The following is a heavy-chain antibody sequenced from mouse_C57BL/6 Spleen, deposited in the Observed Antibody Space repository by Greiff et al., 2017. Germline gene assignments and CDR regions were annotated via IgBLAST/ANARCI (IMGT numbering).Heavy chain of an antibody. CDR1: GYTFTSYW. CDR2: IHPNSGST. CDR3: ADYCGSGWFAY. D-gene: IGHD1-1*01. V-gene: IGHV1-64*01. Sequence: VQLQQPGAELVKPGASVKLSCKASGYTFTSYWMHWVKQRPGQGLEWIGMIHPNSGSTNYNEKFKSKATLTVDKSSSTAYMQLSSLTSEDSAVYYCADYCGSGWFAYWGQGTLVTVSA. J-gene: IGHJ3*01.